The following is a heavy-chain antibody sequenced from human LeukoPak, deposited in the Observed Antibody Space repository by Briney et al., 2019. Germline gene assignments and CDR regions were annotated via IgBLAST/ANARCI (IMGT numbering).Heavy chain of an antibody. D-gene: IGHD2-15*01. CDR1: GYTFTSYD. J-gene: IGHJ4*02. Sequence: GASVKVSCKASGYTFTSYDINWVRQAPGQGLEWMGWINPNSGGTNYAQKFQGRVTMTRDTSISTAYMELSRLRSDDTAVYYCARGGVNRYCSGGSCPEKFDYWGQGTLVTVSS. CDR3: ARGGVNRYCSGGSCPEKFDY. V-gene: IGHV1-2*02. CDR2: INPNSGGT.